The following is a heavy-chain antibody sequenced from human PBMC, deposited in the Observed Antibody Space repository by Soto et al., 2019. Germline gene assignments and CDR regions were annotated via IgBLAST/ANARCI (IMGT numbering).Heavy chain of an antibody. CDR2: IWSDGNNK. D-gene: IGHD2-2*01. J-gene: IGHJ6*02. V-gene: IGHV3-33*01. CDR1: GFTFISYG. CDR3: SRGGYCSSTSCRYYYYYGMDV. Sequence: PGWSLRLSCAASGFTFISYGMHWVRQAPGKGLEWVAVIWSDGNNKYYADSVKGRFTISRDNSKNTLYLQMNSLRAEDTALYFCSRGGYCSSTSCRYYYYYGMDVWGQGTTVTVSS.